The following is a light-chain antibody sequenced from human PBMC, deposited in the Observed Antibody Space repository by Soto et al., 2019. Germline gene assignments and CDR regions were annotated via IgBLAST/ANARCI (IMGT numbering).Light chain of an antibody. J-gene: IGLJ1*01. CDR1: SSNIESNT. V-gene: IGLV1-44*01. CDR2: SNH. CDR3: AAWDDILNGYV. Sequence: QSVLTQPPSASGTPGQRVTIPCSGSSSNIESNTVTWYQQLPGTAPKLVIYSNHDRPSGVPDRFSGSTSGTSASLVIRGLQSEDEADYYCAAWDDILNGYVFGGGTKVT.